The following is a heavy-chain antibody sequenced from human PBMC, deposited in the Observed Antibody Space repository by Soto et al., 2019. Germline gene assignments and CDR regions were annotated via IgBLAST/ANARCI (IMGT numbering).Heavy chain of an antibody. Sequence: GGSLRLSCAASGFTFSSYAMSWVRQAPGKGLEWVSAISGSGGSTYYADSVKGRFTISRDNSKNTLYLQMNSLRAEDTAVYYCAYVRVRFLDWLPPDYWGQGTLVTVSS. V-gene: IGHV3-23*01. CDR1: GFTFSSYA. CDR2: ISGSGGST. D-gene: IGHD3-3*01. J-gene: IGHJ4*02. CDR3: AYVRVRFLDWLPPDY.